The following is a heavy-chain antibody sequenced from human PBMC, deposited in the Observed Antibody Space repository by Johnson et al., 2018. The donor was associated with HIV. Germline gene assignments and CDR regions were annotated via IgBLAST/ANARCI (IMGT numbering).Heavy chain of an antibody. CDR1: GFTVSSNY. D-gene: IGHD5-18*01. CDR2: IYSGGST. Sequence: VQLVESGGGLVQPGGSLRLSCAASGFTVSSNYMSWVRQAPGKGLEWVSVIYSGGSTYDADAVTGRFTSSGDNSKNKLYLQMNSLGAGDTAVYYCAIVGGYRAFDIWGQGTMVTVSS. J-gene: IGHJ3*02. CDR3: AIVGGYRAFDI. V-gene: IGHV3-66*01.